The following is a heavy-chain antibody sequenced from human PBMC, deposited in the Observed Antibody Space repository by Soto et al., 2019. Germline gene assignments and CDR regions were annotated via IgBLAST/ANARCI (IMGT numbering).Heavy chain of an antibody. CDR2: INAGNGNT. J-gene: IGHJ5*02. CDR1: GYTFTSYA. Sequence: ASVKVSCKASGYTFTSYAMHWVRQAPGQRLEWMGWINAGNGNTKYSQKFQGRVTITRDTSASTAYMELSSLRSEDTAVYYCAKSPATYCSGGSCYSGWFDPWGQGTLVTVSS. V-gene: IGHV1-3*01. D-gene: IGHD2-15*01. CDR3: AKSPATYCSGGSCYSGWFDP.